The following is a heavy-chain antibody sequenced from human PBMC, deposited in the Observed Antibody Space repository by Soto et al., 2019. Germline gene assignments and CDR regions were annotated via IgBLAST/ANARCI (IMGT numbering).Heavy chain of an antibody. CDR1: GYTFTAYY. Sequence: QVQLVQSGAEVKEPGDSVRVSCEASGYTFTAYYIHWVRQAPGQGLEWMGWINPKFGDTTYAQDFQRRPALTREMSISTVYMDLSRLTSDDTAIYYCARNMDYYYGPGSGNGHGVWGQGTTVNVFS. CDR3: ARNMDYYYGPGSGNGHGV. V-gene: IGHV1-2*02. J-gene: IGHJ6*02. CDR2: INPKFGDT. D-gene: IGHD3-10*01.